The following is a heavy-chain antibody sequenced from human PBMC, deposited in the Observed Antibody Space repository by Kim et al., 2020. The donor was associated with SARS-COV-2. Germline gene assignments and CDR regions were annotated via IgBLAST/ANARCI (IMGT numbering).Heavy chain of an antibody. CDR3: ARDSSGYYPSFDY. J-gene: IGHJ4*02. D-gene: IGHD3-22*01. Sequence: YAQKFQGRVTMTRNTSISTAYMELSSLRSEDTAVYYCARDSSGYYPSFDYWGQGTLVTVSS. V-gene: IGHV1-8*01.